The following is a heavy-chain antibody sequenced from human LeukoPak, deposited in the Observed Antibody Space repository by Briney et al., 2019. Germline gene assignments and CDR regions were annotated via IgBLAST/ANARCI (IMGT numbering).Heavy chain of an antibody. CDR3: ARLPTLRFFDY. V-gene: IGHV4-59*01. D-gene: IGHD4-17*01. J-gene: IGHJ4*02. CDR1: GVSLRTYY. CDR2: IYYSGST. Sequence: SETLSLTCTVSGVSLRTYYWSWIRQPPGKGLEWTGYIYYSGSTDHNPSLKSRVTISVDRSKNQFSLKLSSVTAADTAVYYCARLPTLRFFDYWGQGALVTVSS.